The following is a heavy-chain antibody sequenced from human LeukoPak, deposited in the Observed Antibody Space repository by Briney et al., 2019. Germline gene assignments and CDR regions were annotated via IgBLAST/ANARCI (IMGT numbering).Heavy chain of an antibody. Sequence: PGGSLILSCAASGFTFSSYGMHWVRQAPGKGLEWVAVISYDGSNKYYADSVKGRFTISRDNSKNTLYLQMNSLRAEDTAVYYCARNRYSSGWYVRWFDPWGQGTLVTASS. CDR3: ARNRYSSGWYVRWFDP. V-gene: IGHV3-30*03. CDR1: GFTFSSYG. D-gene: IGHD6-19*01. J-gene: IGHJ5*02. CDR2: ISYDGSNK.